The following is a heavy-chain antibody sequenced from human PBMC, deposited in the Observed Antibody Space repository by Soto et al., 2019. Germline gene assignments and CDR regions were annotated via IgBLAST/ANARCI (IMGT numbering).Heavy chain of an antibody. CDR3: ARDGNLSSSYGDFDY. Sequence: QVELVQSGAEVKKPGSSVRVSCKASGGAFNNYGFTWVRQASGQGLEWMGQIIPLFSTTHYAQKFQGRVSITADGSTSTVHMEPSSLTSEDTAVYYCARDGNLSSSYGDFDYWGQGTLVIVSS. CDR2: IIPLFSTT. CDR1: GGAFNNYG. D-gene: IGHD6-6*01. J-gene: IGHJ4*02. V-gene: IGHV1-69*01.